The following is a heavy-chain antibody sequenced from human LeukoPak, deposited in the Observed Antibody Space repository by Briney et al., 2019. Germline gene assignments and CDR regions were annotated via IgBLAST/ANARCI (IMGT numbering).Heavy chain of an antibody. CDR3: ARVDFWSGYYSNWFDP. V-gene: IGHV1-69*06. D-gene: IGHD3-3*01. CDR1: GGTFSSYA. Sequence: ASVKVSCKASGGTFSSYAISWVRQAPGQGLEWMGGIIPIFGTANYAQKFQGRVTITADKSTSTAYMELSSLRSEDTAVYYCARVDFWSGYYSNWFDPWGQGTLVTVSS. J-gene: IGHJ5*02. CDR2: IIPIFGTA.